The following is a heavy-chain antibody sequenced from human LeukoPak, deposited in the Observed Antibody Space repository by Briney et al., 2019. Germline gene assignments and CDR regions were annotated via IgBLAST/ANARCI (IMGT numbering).Heavy chain of an antibody. D-gene: IGHD1-26*01. CDR3: ARSRWELDADY. Sequence: ASVKVSCKASGYSFATKYMHWVRQAHGQGPEWMGWINPASGVTHYAQKFQGRVTMSRDTSITTAYMELTGLISDDTAIYYCARSRWELDADYWGQGTLVTVSS. V-gene: IGHV1-2*02. CDR1: GYSFATKY. CDR2: INPASGVT. J-gene: IGHJ4*02.